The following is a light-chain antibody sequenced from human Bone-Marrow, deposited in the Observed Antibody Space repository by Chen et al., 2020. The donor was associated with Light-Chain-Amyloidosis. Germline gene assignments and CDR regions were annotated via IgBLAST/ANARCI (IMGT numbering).Light chain of an antibody. CDR1: RSSIGTNT. V-gene: IGLV1-44*01. CDR2: FNS. Sequence: QSVLTQPPSASGTPGQSVTISCSGSRSSIGTNTVNWYQQFPGTAPKLLIYFNSQRPSGVPDRFSGSKAGTSASLAISGLESDDEADYFCAAWDDGLNGVLFGGGTKLTGL. CDR3: AAWDDGLNGVL. J-gene: IGLJ2*01.